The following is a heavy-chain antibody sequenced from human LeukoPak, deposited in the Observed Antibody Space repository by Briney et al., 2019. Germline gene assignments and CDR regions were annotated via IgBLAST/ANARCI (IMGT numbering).Heavy chain of an antibody. D-gene: IGHD2-8*01. CDR3: ARALYRYYYYYMDV. J-gene: IGHJ6*03. CDR1: GGSFSGYY. Sequence: SETLSLTCAVYGGSFSGYYWSWIRQPPGKGLEWIGEINHSGSTNYNPSLKSRVTISVDTSKNQFSLKLSSVTAADTAVYYCARALYRYYYYYMDVWGKGTTVTVSS. CDR2: INHSGST. V-gene: IGHV4-34*01.